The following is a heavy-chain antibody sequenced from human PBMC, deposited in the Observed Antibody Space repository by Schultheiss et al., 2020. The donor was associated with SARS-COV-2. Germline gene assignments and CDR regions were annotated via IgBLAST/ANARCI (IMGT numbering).Heavy chain of an antibody. CDR2: IYYSGST. D-gene: IGHD3-3*01. CDR1: GGSISSSNW. Sequence: SETLSLTCAVSGGSISSSNWWSWVRQPPGKGLEWIGYIYYSGSTYYNPSLKSRVTISVDTSKNQFSLKLSSVTAADTAVYYCARDSSGYYVPNNWFDPWGQGTLVTVSS. J-gene: IGHJ5*02. V-gene: IGHV4-4*02. CDR3: ARDSSGYYVPNNWFDP.